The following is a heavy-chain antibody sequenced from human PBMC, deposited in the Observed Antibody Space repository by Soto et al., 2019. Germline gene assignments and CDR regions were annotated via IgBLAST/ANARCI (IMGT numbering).Heavy chain of an antibody. CDR2: ISSSSSTI. Sequence: EVPLVESGGGLVQPGGSLRLSCAASGFTLSSYSMNWVRQAPGKGLEWVSYISSSSSTIYYADSVKGRFTISRDNAKNSLYLQMNSLRDEDTAVYYCAREWGVVVTASDAFDIWGQGTMVTVSS. CDR3: AREWGVVVTASDAFDI. V-gene: IGHV3-48*02. D-gene: IGHD2-21*02. CDR1: GFTLSSYS. J-gene: IGHJ3*02.